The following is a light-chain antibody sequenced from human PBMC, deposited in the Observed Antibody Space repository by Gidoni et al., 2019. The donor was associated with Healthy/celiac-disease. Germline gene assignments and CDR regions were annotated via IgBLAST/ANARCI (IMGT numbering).Light chain of an antibody. J-gene: IGLJ3*02. V-gene: IGLV2-23*02. Sequence: QSAMTQPASVSGSPGQSITISCTGTRSDVGSYNLVSWYQQPPGKAPKLMLYEVSKRPSGVSNRFSGSKSVTTASLTISVLQAEYEADYYCCSYAGSSTSLVFGGGTKLTV. CDR2: EVS. CDR1: RSDVGSYNL. CDR3: CSYAGSSTSLV.